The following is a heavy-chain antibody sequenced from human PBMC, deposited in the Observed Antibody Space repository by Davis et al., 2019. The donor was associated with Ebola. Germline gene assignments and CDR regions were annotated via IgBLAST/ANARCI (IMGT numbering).Heavy chain of an antibody. V-gene: IGHV1-69*10. J-gene: IGHJ5*02. CDR1: GVTVSSYG. CDR2: IITIFDIA. D-gene: IGHD5-12*01. Sequence: AASVKVSCKASGVTVSSYGISWVRQAPGQGLEWMGGIITIFDIASFAQKFQGRVTITRDTSASTAYMELSSLRSEDTAVYYCARCSGVATIWFDPWGQGTLVTVSS. CDR3: ARCSGVATIWFDP.